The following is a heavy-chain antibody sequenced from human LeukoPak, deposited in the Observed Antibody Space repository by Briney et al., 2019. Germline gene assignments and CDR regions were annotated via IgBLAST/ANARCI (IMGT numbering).Heavy chain of an antibody. V-gene: IGHV3-21*01. CDR3: ARAGPYSGYDWHFDY. Sequence: PGGSLRLSCAASEFTFSTYSMIWVRQAPGRGLEWVSSISSSSRYIYYADSVKGRFTISRDNAENSLYLQMNSLRAEDTAVYYCARAGPYSGYDWHFDYWGQGTLVTVSS. D-gene: IGHD5-12*01. J-gene: IGHJ4*02. CDR2: ISSSSRYI. CDR1: EFTFSTYS.